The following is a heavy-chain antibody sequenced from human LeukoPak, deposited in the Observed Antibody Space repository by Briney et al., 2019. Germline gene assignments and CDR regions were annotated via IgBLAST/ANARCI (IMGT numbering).Heavy chain of an antibody. V-gene: IGHV3-30*03. CDR1: GFTFSSHD. D-gene: IGHD3-22*01. CDR2: ISYDGGKK. CDR3: ATWAHSGYWIATFDY. Sequence: GRSLRLSCAASGFTFSSHDMHWVRQAPGKGLEWVAIISYDGGKKDYADSVKRRFTISRDNSKNTLYLQTNSLRVEDTAVYYCATWAHSGYWIATFDYWGQGTLVTVSS. J-gene: IGHJ4*02.